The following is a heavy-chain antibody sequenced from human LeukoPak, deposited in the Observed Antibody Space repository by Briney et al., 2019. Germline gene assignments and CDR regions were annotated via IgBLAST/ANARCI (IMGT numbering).Heavy chain of an antibody. V-gene: IGHV3-9*01. D-gene: IGHD3-10*01. CDR1: GFTFDDYA. J-gene: IGHJ4*02. Sequence: GGSLRLSCAASGFTFDDYAMHWVRQAPGKGLEWVSGISWNSGSIGYADSVKGRFTISRDNSKNTLYLQMNSLRAEDTAVYYCARDREYYFDYWGQGTLVTVSS. CDR2: ISWNSGSI. CDR3: ARDREYYFDY.